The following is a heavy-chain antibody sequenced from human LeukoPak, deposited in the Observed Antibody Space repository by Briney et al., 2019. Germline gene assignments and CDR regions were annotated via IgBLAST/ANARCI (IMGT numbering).Heavy chain of an antibody. CDR3: ARDSIAVAGIDY. CDR1: GGSVSGGSISSYF. D-gene: IGHD6-19*01. CDR2: GFYGGST. J-gene: IGHJ4*02. Sequence: SETLSLTCTVSGGSVSGGSISSYFWSWIRQPPGNGLEWIGYGFYGGSTNHNPSLKSRVTISVETSKNQFSLKLSSVTAADTAVYYCARDSIAVAGIDYWGQGTLVTVSS. V-gene: IGHV4-61*01.